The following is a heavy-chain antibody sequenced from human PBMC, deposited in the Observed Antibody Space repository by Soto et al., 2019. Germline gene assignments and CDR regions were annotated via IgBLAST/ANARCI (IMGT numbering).Heavy chain of an antibody. D-gene: IGHD3-22*01. CDR1: GYSFTSYW. Sequence: GESLQISCKGSGYSFTSYWISWVRQMPGKGLEWMGRIDPSDSYTNYSPSFQGHVTISADKSISTAYLQWSSLKASDTAMYYCARHGLYYYDSSGPYIDPYYYYGMDVWGQGTTVTVSS. CDR3: ARHGLYYYDSSGPYIDPYYYYGMDV. J-gene: IGHJ6*02. CDR2: IDPSDSYT. V-gene: IGHV5-10-1*01.